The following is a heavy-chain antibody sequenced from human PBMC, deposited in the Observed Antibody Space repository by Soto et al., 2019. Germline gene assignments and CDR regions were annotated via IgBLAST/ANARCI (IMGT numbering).Heavy chain of an antibody. CDR3: ARQIAAAGILPYYFDY. D-gene: IGHD6-13*01. V-gene: IGHV5-51*01. CDR1: GYSFTSYW. CDR2: IYPGDSDT. Sequence: PGESLKISCKGSGYSFTSYWIGWVRQMPGKGLEWMGIIYPGDSDTRYSPSFQGQVTISADKSISTAYLQWSSLKASDTAMYYCARQIAAAGILPYYFDYWGQGTLVTVSS. J-gene: IGHJ4*02.